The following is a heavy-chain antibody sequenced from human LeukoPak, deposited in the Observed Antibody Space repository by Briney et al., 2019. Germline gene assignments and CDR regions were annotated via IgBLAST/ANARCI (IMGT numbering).Heavy chain of an antibody. D-gene: IGHD1-26*01. J-gene: IGHJ6*03. CDR1: GFTFSSYA. CDR3: ARVLSRWVYYYYYYMDV. V-gene: IGHV3-20*04. CDR2: INWNSDSI. Sequence: GGSLRLSCAASGFTFSSYAMSWVRQAPGKGLEWVSGINWNSDSIGYADSVKGRFTTSRDNAKNSLYLQMNSLRAEDTALYYCARVLSRWVYYYYYYMDVWGKGTTVTVSS.